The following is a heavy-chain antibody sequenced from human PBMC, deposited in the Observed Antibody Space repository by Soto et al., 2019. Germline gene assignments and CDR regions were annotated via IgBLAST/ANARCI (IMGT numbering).Heavy chain of an antibody. CDR3: TSRSTVAGTVGNWFDP. CDR2: IRSKANSYAT. D-gene: IGHD6-19*01. V-gene: IGHV3-73*01. Sequence: EVQLVESGGGLVQPGGSLKLSCAASGFTFSGSAMHWVRQASGKGLEWVGRIRSKANSYATAYAASVKGRFTISRDDSKTTAYLQMNSLKTEDTAVYYCTSRSTVAGTVGNWFDPWGQGTLVTVSS. CDR1: GFTFSGSA. J-gene: IGHJ5*02.